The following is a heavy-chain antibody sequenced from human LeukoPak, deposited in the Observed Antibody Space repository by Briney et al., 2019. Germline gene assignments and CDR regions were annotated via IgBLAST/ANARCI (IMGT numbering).Heavy chain of an antibody. CDR1: GGSISSYY. CDR2: IYTSGST. D-gene: IGHD3-10*01. J-gene: IGHJ6*02. Sequence: PSETLSLTCTVSGGSISSYYWSWIRQPAGKGLEWIGRIYTSGSTNYNPSLKSRVTMSVDTSKIQFSLKLSSVTAADTAVYYCARGGWHYGSGTRAMLYYYGMDVWGQGTTVTVSS. V-gene: IGHV4-4*07. CDR3: ARGGWHYGSGTRAMLYYYGMDV.